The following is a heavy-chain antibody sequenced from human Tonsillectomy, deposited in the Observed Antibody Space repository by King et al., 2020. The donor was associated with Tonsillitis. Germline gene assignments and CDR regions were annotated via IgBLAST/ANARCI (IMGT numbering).Heavy chain of an antibody. CDR3: ARDWGEGYNFFDY. V-gene: IGHV1-2*02. D-gene: IGHD5-24*01. Sequence: VQLVESGAEVKKPGASLKVSCKASGYTFTGYYMHWVRQAPGQGLEWVGWINPNSGGTYYAQKFQGRVTMTRDTSISTPYLVLSRLRSDDTAVYYCARDWGEGYNFFDYWGQGTLVTVSS. CDR1: GYTFTGYY. CDR2: INPNSGGT. J-gene: IGHJ4*02.